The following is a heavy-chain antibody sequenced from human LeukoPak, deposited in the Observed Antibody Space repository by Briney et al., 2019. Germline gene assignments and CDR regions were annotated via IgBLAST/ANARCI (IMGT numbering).Heavy chain of an antibody. D-gene: IGHD3-22*01. CDR3: ARDTENSSGYYLPLVDY. V-gene: IGHV7-4-1*02. CDR1: GYTFTSYA. Sequence: ASVKVSCKASGYTFTSYAMNWVRQAPGQGLEWMGWINTNTGNPTYAQGFTGRFVFSLDTSVSTAYLQISSLKAEDTAVYCCARDTENSSGYYLPLVDYWGQGTLVTVSS. CDR2: INTNTGNP. J-gene: IGHJ4*02.